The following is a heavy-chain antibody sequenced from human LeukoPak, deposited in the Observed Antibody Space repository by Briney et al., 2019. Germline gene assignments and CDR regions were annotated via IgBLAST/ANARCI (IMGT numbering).Heavy chain of an antibody. CDR2: INPNRGGT. V-gene: IGHV1-2*02. Sequence: GASVKVSCKASGYTFTGYFMHWVRQAPGQGLEWMGWINPNRGGTNYAQKFQGRVTMTRDTAISKAYMEMSRVRSEDRAVYYCGIXTAXXGTSYYXXXVWGXXXXVTX. D-gene: IGHD6-19*01. CDR3: GIXTAXXGTSYYXXXV. J-gene: IGHJ6*02. CDR1: GYTFTGYF.